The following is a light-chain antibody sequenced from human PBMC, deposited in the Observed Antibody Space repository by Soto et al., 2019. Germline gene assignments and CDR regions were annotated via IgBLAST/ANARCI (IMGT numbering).Light chain of an antibody. CDR3: QHYGHALWA. Sequence: EKVMTQSPATLSVSPGERATLSCRASQSIRNNLAWYQQKPGQSPRLLMSGASRRATGVPDRFSGSGSGTDFTLTISRLEPEDFAVYYCQHYGHALWAFGQGTKVDIK. J-gene: IGKJ1*01. V-gene: IGKV3-20*01. CDR2: GAS. CDR1: QSIRNN.